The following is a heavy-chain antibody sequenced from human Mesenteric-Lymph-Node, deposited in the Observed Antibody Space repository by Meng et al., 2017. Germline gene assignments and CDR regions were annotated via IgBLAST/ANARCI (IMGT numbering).Heavy chain of an antibody. CDR2: IIPILGIA. D-gene: IGHD2-2*01. CDR1: GGTFSSYT. Sequence: QVQRVQTGAEVKKPGSSVKVSCKASGGTFSSYTISWVRQAPGQGLEWMGRIIPILGIANYAQKFQGRVTITADKSTSTAYMELSSLRSEDTAVYYCAREGRFSSFDYWGQGTLVTVSS. J-gene: IGHJ4*02. CDR3: AREGRFSSFDY. V-gene: IGHV1-69*09.